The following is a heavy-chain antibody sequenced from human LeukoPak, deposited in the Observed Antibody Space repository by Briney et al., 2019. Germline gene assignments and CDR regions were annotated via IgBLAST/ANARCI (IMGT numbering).Heavy chain of an antibody. J-gene: IGHJ4*02. V-gene: IGHV3-30*03. Sequence: GGSLRLSCAASGFTFSRYGMHWVRQAPGKGLEWVAVISYDGSNKYYADSVKGRFTISRDNSKNTLYLQMNSPRAEDTAVYYCVVGGRYSYGSPFDYWGQGTLVTVSS. CDR3: VVGGRYSYGSPFDY. D-gene: IGHD5-18*01. CDR2: ISYDGSNK. CDR1: GFTFSRYG.